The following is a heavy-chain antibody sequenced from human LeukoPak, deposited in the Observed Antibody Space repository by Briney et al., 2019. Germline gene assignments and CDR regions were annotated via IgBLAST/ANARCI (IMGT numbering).Heavy chain of an antibody. J-gene: IGHJ4*02. D-gene: IGHD1-26*01. CDR2: ISAYNGNT. CDR1: GYTFTSYG. Sequence: ASVKVSCKASGYTFTSYGISWVRQAPGQGLEWVGWISAYNGNTNYAQKLQGRVTMTTDTSTSTAYMELRSLRSDDTAVYYCAREENRSSDSSASYPLDYWGQGTLVTVSS. CDR3: AREENRSSDSSASYPLDY. V-gene: IGHV1-18*01.